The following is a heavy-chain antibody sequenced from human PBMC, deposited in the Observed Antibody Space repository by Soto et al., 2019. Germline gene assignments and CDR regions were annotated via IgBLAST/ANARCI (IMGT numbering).Heavy chain of an antibody. V-gene: IGHV3-48*01. CDR1: GFTFSSYS. D-gene: IGHD3-9*01. CDR3: ARVVRYPPRLEY. Sequence: EVQLVESGGGLVQPGGSLRLSCAASGFTFSSYSMNWVRQAPGKGLEWVSYMSSSSSTIYYADSVKGRFTISRDKAKTSLYLKMKSLRAEGTAVEECARVVRYPPRLEYWAKGTLATAPS. CDR2: MSSSSSTI. J-gene: IGHJ4*02.